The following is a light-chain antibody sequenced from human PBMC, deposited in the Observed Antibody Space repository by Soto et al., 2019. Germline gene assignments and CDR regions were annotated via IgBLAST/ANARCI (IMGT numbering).Light chain of an antibody. CDR3: MQGTNPFT. CDR1: QGLSTRY. J-gene: IGKJ5*01. CDR2: GSS. Sequence: VLPQSTGTLALSQGARATLYCRAIQGLSTRYSAWYQQKPGDAPTLLFYGSSSRATGIPDRFSGRGAGTDFTLKISSLDAEDVGFYYCMQGTNPFTFGRGTRLEIK. V-gene: IGKV3-20*01.